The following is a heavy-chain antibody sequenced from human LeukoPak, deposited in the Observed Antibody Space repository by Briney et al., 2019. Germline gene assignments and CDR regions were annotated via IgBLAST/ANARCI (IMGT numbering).Heavy chain of an antibody. J-gene: IGHJ1*01. CDR3: ARDFGDSSEFFQH. CDR2: ISGGSNYI. D-gene: IGHD6-13*01. CDR1: GFTFSTYT. V-gene: IGHV3-21*01. Sequence: GGSLRLSCTASGFTFSTYTMNWVRQSPGKGLEWVSSISGGSNYIYYGDSVKGRFTISRDNAKNSLYLQMNSLRAEDTAVYYCARDFGDSSEFFQHWGQGTLVTVSS.